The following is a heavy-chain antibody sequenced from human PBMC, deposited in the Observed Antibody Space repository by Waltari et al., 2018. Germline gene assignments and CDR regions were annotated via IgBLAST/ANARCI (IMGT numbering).Heavy chain of an antibody. V-gene: IGHV4-38-2*02. CDR2: IYHSGST. CDR1: GYSISSGYY. CDR3: ASVNWGVDY. D-gene: IGHD7-27*01. J-gene: IGHJ4*02. Sequence: QVQLQESGPGLVKPSETLSLTCTVSGYSISSGYYWGWIRQPPGKGMEWIGSIYHSGSTYYNPSLKSRVTISVDTSKNQFSLELSAVTAADTAGYYCASVNWGVDYWGQGTLVTVSS.